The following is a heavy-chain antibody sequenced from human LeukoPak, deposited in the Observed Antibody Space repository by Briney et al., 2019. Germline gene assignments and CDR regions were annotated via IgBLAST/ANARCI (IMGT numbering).Heavy chain of an antibody. D-gene: IGHD6-19*01. CDR3: ARDKAVAVAGIGDY. CDR1: GFTFSSYA. V-gene: IGHV3-64*01. CDR2: ISSNGGST. J-gene: IGHJ4*02. Sequence: GGSLRLSCAASGFTFSSYAMHWVRQAPGKGLEYVSAISSNGGSTYYANSVKGRFTISRDNSKNTLYLQMGSLRAEDMAVYYCARDKAVAVAGIGDYWGQGTLVTVSS.